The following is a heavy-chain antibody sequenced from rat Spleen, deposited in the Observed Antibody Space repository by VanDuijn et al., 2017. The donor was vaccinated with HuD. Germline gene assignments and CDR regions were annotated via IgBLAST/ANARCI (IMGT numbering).Heavy chain of an antibody. CDR1: GFSLTDHS. J-gene: IGHJ2*01. Sequence: EVQLKESGPGLVQPSQTLSLTCTVSGFSLTDHSVHWVRQPPGKGLEWMGVMWSGGSTAYNSALKSRLSISRDTSKSQVFLNVNSLQTEDTATYYCARAIGDGGYYFDYWGQGVMVTVSS. CDR3: ARAIGDGGYYFDY. V-gene: IGHV2S63*01. CDR2: MWSGGST. D-gene: IGHD1-11*01.